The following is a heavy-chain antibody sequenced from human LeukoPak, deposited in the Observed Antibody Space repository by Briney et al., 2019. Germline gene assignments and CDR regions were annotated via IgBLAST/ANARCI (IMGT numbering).Heavy chain of an antibody. CDR1: GYSISSGYY. V-gene: IGHV4-38-2*01. CDR2: IYHSGST. D-gene: IGHD2-2*01. CDR3: ARHRSGVVVPAADDAFDI. Sequence: SETLSLTCAVSGYSISSGYYWGWIRQPPGKGLEWIGSIYHSGSTYYNPSLKSRVTISIDTSKNQFSLKLSSVTAADTAVYYCARHRSGVVVPAADDAFDIWGQGTMVTVSS. J-gene: IGHJ3*02.